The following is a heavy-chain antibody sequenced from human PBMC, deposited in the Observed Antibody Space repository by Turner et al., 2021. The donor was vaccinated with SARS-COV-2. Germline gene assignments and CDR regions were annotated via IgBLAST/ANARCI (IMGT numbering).Heavy chain of an antibody. V-gene: IGHV4-34*01. J-gene: IGHJ4*02. CDR2: FDHSGST. D-gene: IGHD2-15*01. CDR1: GGSFSGFY. Sequence: QVQLQEWGAGLLKPSETLSLTCAIYGGSFSGFYWSWVRQPLGQGLEWIAEFDHSGSTNTNPSLKSRVTISVDTSKNQFSLKLSSVNAADTAVYYCARAGNCAGGSCYFDYWGQGTLVTVSS. CDR3: ARAGNCAGGSCYFDY.